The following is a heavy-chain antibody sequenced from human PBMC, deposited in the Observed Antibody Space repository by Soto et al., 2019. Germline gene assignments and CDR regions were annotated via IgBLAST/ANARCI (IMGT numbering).Heavy chain of an antibody. D-gene: IGHD6-13*01. Sequence: QVQLQESGPGLVKPSETLSLTCTVSGGSISTYYWSWIRQPPGKGLEWIGYIYYSGSTNYNPSLKRRVTISLDSSKNQFSLKLSSVTAEDTAVYCCARGYSSSWYSDYWGQGTLVTVSS. CDR3: ARGYSSSWYSDY. J-gene: IGHJ4*02. V-gene: IGHV4-59*01. CDR1: GGSISTYY. CDR2: IYYSGST.